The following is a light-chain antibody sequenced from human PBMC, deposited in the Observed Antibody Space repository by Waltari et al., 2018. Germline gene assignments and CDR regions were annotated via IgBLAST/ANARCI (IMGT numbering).Light chain of an antibody. J-gene: IGLJ3*02. V-gene: IGLV1-44*01. Sequence: QSVLTQPPSASGTPGQRVTISCSGSSSNIGTNPVNWYHQVPGTAPKLLISSNAQRPSGVRDRFSGSKSGTSASLAISGLQSVDEADYYCAAWDDSLHGWVFGGGTKLTVL. CDR1: SSNIGTNP. CDR3: AAWDDSLHGWV. CDR2: SNA.